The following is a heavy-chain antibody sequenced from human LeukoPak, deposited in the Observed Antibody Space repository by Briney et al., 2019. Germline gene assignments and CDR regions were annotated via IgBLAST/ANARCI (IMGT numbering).Heavy chain of an antibody. V-gene: IGHV3-30*02. J-gene: IGHJ4*02. D-gene: IGHD3-10*01. Sequence: AGGSLRLSCAASGFTFSSYGMHWVRQAPGKGLEWVAFIRYDGSNKYYADSVKGRFTISRDNSKNTLYLQMNSLRAEDTAVYYCAKSLASPFSAPFDYWGQGTLVTVSS. CDR1: GFTFSSYG. CDR2: IRYDGSNK. CDR3: AKSLASPFSAPFDY.